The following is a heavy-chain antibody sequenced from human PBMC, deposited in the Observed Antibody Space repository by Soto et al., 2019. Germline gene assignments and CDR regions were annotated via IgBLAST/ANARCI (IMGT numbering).Heavy chain of an antibody. V-gene: IGHV3-33*01. CDR3: ARDREQWLVGYYFDY. CDR2: IWYDGSNI. Sequence: QVQLVESGGGVVQPGRSLRLSCAASGFTFSRYGMHWVRQAPGRGLEWVAVIWYDGSNIYYADSVKGRFTISRDNSKETLDQHLNSLRAEDTAVYYCARDREQWLVGYYFDYWGQGTLVTVSS. D-gene: IGHD6-19*01. CDR1: GFTFSRYG. J-gene: IGHJ4*02.